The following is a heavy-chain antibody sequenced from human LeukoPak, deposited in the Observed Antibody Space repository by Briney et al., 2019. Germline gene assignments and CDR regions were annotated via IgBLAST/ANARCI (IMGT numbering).Heavy chain of an antibody. CDR2: INHSGSI. V-gene: IGHV4-34*01. Sequence: NPSETLSLTCAVYGGSFSGYYWSWIRQPPGKGLEWIGEINHSGSINYNPSLKSRVTISVDTSKNQFSLKLSSVTAADTAVYYCARVMGSAVGPLGYFDYWGQGTLVTVSS. CDR1: GGSFSGYY. D-gene: IGHD1-26*01. J-gene: IGHJ4*02. CDR3: ARVMGSAVGPLGYFDY.